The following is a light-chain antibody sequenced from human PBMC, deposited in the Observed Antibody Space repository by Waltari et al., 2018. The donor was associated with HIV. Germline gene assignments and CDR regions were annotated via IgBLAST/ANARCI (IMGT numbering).Light chain of an antibody. CDR2: AVN. Sequence: QSALTQPDSVSGSPGQSITISCTGTTWDIGTYDHVSWYQQHPGKAPKLIIFAVNNRPSGISDRCSGSKSANVASLSISGLQAADEADYYCRSYSRTNTWVFGGGTRLTVL. J-gene: IGLJ3*02. CDR1: TWDIGTYDH. CDR3: RSYSRTNTWV. V-gene: IGLV2-14*01.